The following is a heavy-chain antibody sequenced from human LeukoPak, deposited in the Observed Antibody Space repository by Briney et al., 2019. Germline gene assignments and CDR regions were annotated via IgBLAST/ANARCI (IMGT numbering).Heavy chain of an antibody. CDR1: GFTFSHYA. CDR3: ARDLTSTVTTSLVDAFDI. CDR2: ISSSSSTI. D-gene: IGHD4-17*01. Sequence: PGGSLRLSCAASGFTFSHYAMSWVRQAPGKGLEWVSYISSSSSTIYYADSVKGRFTISRDNAKNSLYLQMNSLRAEDTAVYYCARDLTSTVTTSLVDAFDIWGQGTMVTVSS. V-gene: IGHV3-48*04. J-gene: IGHJ3*02.